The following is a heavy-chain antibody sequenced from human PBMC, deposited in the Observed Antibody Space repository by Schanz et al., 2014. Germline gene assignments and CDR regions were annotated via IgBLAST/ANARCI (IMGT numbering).Heavy chain of an antibody. Sequence: QVQLVQSGAEVKKPGASVKVSCRASGYPFTSDDITWVRQAPGQGLEWMGWMNPNSGDTGYPRKFQDRVTMTGNTSISTAYMELNSLTSEDTAVYYCARGRGCTGGSCYSWFDLWGQGTLVTVSS. CDR3: ARGRGCTGGSCYSWFDL. CDR1: GYPFTSDD. V-gene: IGHV1-8*01. J-gene: IGHJ5*02. CDR2: MNPNSGDT. D-gene: IGHD2-15*01.